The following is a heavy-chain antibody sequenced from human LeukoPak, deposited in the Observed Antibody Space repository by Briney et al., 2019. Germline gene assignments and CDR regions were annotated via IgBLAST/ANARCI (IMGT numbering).Heavy chain of an antibody. CDR1: GGSISSGDYY. J-gene: IGHJ3*02. V-gene: IGHV4-30-4*08. CDR3: ARSSSMVRGVIIVFAFDI. Sequence: PSETLSLTCTVSGGSISSGDYYWSWIRQPPGKGLEGIGYIYYSGSTYYNPSLKSRVTISVDTSKNQFSLKLSSVTAADTAVYYCARSSSMVRGVIIVFAFDIWGQGTMVTVS. CDR2: IYYSGST. D-gene: IGHD3-10*01.